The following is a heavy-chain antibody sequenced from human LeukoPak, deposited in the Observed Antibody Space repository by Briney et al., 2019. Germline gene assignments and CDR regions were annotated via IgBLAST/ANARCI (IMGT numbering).Heavy chain of an antibody. D-gene: IGHD6-19*01. Sequence: GSLRLSCVVSGFTFSRYWMSWVRQAPGKGLEWVANIKEDGSKKDYVDSVKGRFTISRDNAKSSLYLEMNSLRAEDTAVYYCARALGIAVAGLNYRDAFDIWGQGTMVTVSS. V-gene: IGHV3-7*01. CDR2: IKEDGSKK. CDR1: GFTFSRYW. CDR3: ARALGIAVAGLNYRDAFDI. J-gene: IGHJ3*02.